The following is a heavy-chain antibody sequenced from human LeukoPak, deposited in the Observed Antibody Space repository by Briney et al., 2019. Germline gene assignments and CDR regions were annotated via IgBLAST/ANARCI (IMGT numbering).Heavy chain of an antibody. Sequence: SETLSLTCTVSGYSISSGYYWGWIRQPPGKGLEWIGSIYHSGSTYYNPSLKSRVTISVDTSKNQFSLKLSSVTAADTAVYYCAREDTVAGTPFDYWGQGTLVTVSS. CDR1: GYSISSGYY. V-gene: IGHV4-38-2*02. CDR3: AREDTVAGTPFDY. D-gene: IGHD6-19*01. CDR2: IYHSGST. J-gene: IGHJ4*02.